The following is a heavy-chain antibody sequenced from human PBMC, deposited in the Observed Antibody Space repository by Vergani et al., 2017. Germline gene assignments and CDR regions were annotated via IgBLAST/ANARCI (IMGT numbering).Heavy chain of an antibody. D-gene: IGHD4-17*01. Sequence: EVQLVESGGGLVQPGGSLRLSCAASGFTFSSYWMSWVRQAPGKGLEWVANIKQDGSEKYYVDSVKGRFTISRDNAKNSLYLQMNSLRAEDTAVYYCAREXYGIPNYYYYGMDVWGQGTTVTVSS. V-gene: IGHV3-7*01. CDR2: IKQDGSEK. CDR3: AREXYGIPNYYYYGMDV. CDR1: GFTFSSYW. J-gene: IGHJ6*02.